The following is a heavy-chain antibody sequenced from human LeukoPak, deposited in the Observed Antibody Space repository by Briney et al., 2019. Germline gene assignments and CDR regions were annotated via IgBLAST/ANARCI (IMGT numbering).Heavy chain of an antibody. V-gene: IGHV3-64*01. CDR1: GFTFSSYS. J-gene: IGHJ4*02. D-gene: IGHD1-26*01. CDR3: ASRTSIGYYEV. CDR2: ISSNGDNT. Sequence: GGSLRLSCAASGFTFSSYSMHWVRQAPGKGLEYVSAISSNGDNTYYARSVKGRFTISRDNSRNTLHLKMGSVTPEDMGVYYCASRTSIGYYEVWGQGTLVTVSS.